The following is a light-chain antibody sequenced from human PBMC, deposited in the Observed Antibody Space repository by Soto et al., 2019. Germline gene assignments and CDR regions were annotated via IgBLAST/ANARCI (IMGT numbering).Light chain of an antibody. Sequence: DIQMTQSPSSLSASVGDRVTITCRASQNIVSRYLSWYQQRPGKAPNLLISAASNLQSDVPSRCSGSGSGTDFTLTISSVQAEDFANYFCLQTHCSPLTFGGGTKVEMK. CDR1: QNIVSRY. CDR2: AAS. J-gene: IGKJ4*01. CDR3: LQTHCSPLT. V-gene: IGKV1-39*01.